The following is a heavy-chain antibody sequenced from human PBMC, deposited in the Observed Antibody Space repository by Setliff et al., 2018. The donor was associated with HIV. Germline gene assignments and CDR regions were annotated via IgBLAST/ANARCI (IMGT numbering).Heavy chain of an antibody. CDR1: GFSVSSNY. J-gene: IGHJ4*02. CDR3: AVTSMASSFDY. CDR2: ISSSGVM. Sequence: PGGSLRLSCAASGFSVSSNYMNWVRQAPGKGLEWISYISSSGVMYYADSVRGRFTISRDNGKNSLYLQMNSLRAEDTAVYYCAVTSMASSFDYWGQGALVTVSS. D-gene: IGHD5-18*01. V-gene: IGHV3-48*01.